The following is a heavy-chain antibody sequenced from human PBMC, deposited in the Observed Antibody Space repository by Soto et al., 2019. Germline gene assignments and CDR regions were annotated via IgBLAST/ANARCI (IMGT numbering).Heavy chain of an antibody. V-gene: IGHV4-31*03. J-gene: IGHJ6*02. Sequence: TSETLSLTCTVSGGSISSGGYYWSWIRQHPGKGLEWIGYIYYSGSTYYNPSLKSRVTISVDTSKNQFSLKLSSVTAADTAVYYCARDLGLILEETDDYYYYGMDVWGQGTTVTVSS. D-gene: IGHD3-3*01. CDR1: GGSISSGGYY. CDR3: ARDLGLILEETDDYYYYGMDV. CDR2: IYYSGST.